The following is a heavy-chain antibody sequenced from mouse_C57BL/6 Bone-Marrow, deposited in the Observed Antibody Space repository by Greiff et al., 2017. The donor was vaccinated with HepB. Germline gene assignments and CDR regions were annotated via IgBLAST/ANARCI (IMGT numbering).Heavy chain of an antibody. Sequence: EVQLQQSGPELVKPGASVKMSCKASGYTFTDYNMHWVKQSHGKSLEWIGYINPNNGGTSYNQKFKGKATLTVNKSSSTAYMELRSLTSEDSAVYYCARGNGYPYYFDYWGQGTTLTVSS. CDR3: ARGNGYPYYFDY. D-gene: IGHD2-2*01. J-gene: IGHJ2*01. CDR2: INPNNGGT. CDR1: GYTFTDYN. V-gene: IGHV1-22*01.